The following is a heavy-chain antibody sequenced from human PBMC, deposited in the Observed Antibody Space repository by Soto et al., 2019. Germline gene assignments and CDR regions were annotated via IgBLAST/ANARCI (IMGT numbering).Heavy chain of an antibody. D-gene: IGHD1-20*01. V-gene: IGHV4-31*03. CDR1: GGSVSSGGYY. Sequence: TRSLGCNVSGGSVSSGGYYWSWVRQNAGRGREWIGYQYNDGSTLYTPALQSRAVISVDKTKSHLFLNLRSVTSEDTAGHYSATARCAGILLNDSGQGPLVNDS. CDR3: ATARCAGILLND. J-gene: IGHJ4*03. CDR2: QYNDGST.